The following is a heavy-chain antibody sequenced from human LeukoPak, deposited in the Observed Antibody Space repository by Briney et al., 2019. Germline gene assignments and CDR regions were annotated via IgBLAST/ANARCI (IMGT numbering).Heavy chain of an antibody. D-gene: IGHD5-18*01. J-gene: IGHJ4*02. Sequence: PGGSPRLSCAASGFTFSSYAMHWVRQAPGKGLEWVAVISYDGSNKYYADSVKGRFTISRDNSKNTLYLQMNSLRAEDTAVYYCARDSYGLDYWGQGTLVTVSS. V-gene: IGHV3-30-3*01. CDR1: GFTFSSYA. CDR3: ARDSYGLDY. CDR2: ISYDGSNK.